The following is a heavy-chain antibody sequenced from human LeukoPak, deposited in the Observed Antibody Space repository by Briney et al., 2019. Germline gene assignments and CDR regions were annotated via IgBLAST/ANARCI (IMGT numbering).Heavy chain of an antibody. CDR2: VSSSSSYI. CDR1: GFIFSSYS. CDR3: AKDRVRPETDIVVVPAANRPNRRPYYYYGMDV. J-gene: IGHJ6*02. V-gene: IGHV3-21*04. D-gene: IGHD2-2*01. Sequence: GGSLRLSCAASGFIFSSYSMNWVRQAPGKGLEWVSSVSSSSSYIYYADSVKGRFTISRDNSKNTLYLQMNSLRAEDTAVYYCAKDRVRPETDIVVVPAANRPNRRPYYYYGMDVWGQGTTVTVSS.